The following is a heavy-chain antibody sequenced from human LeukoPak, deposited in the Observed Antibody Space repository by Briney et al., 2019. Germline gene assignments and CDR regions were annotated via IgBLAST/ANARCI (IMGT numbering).Heavy chain of an antibody. CDR2: IIPIFGTA. J-gene: IGHJ4*02. V-gene: IGHV1-69*05. D-gene: IGHD3-22*01. Sequence: SVKVSCKASGGTFSSYAISWVRQAPGQGLEWMGGIIPIFGTANHAQKFQGRVTITTDESTSTAYMELSSLRSEDTAVYYCARRVGGYYHYFDYWGQGTLVTVSS. CDR3: ARRVGGYYHYFDY. CDR1: GGTFSSYA.